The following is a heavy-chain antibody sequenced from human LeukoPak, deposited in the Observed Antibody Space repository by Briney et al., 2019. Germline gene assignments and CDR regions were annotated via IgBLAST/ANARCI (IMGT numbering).Heavy chain of an antibody. CDR2: ISAYNGNT. Sequence: ASVKVSCKASGYTFTSYGISWVRQAPGQGLEWMGWISAYNGNTNYAQKLQGKVTMTTGTSTSTAYMELRSLRSDDTAVYYCARDQRRYCSGGSCYSFVYWGQGTLVTVSS. J-gene: IGHJ4*02. V-gene: IGHV1-18*01. CDR1: GYTFTSYG. D-gene: IGHD2-15*01. CDR3: ARDQRRYCSGGSCYSFVY.